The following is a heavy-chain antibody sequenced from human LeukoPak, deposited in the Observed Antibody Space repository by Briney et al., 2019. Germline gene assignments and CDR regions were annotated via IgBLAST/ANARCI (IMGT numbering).Heavy chain of an antibody. CDR1: GASTSHFY. J-gene: IGHJ3*02. CDR3: ARSAEWLRNAFDI. Sequence: PSETLSLSCTVSGASTSHFYWNWIRQPPGKGLEWIGYMHNSGNSKHSPSLKSRVTISIDTSENQFSLQLTSVTAADTAMYFCARSAEWLRNAFDIWGQGTLVIVSS. D-gene: IGHD5-12*01. V-gene: IGHV4-59*01. CDR2: MHNSGNS.